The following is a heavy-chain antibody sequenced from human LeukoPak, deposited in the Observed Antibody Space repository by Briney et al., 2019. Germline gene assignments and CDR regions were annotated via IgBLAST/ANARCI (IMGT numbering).Heavy chain of an antibody. V-gene: IGHV1-69*13. J-gene: IGHJ4*02. CDR2: IIPIFGTA. CDR3: ARGDRAAAGTSFDY. Sequence: SVKVSCKASGYTFTTYGISWVRQAPGQGLEWMGGIIPIFGTANYAQKFQGRVTITADESTSTAYMELSSQRSEDTAVYYCARGDRAAAGTSFDYWGQGTLVTVSS. CDR1: GYTFTTYG. D-gene: IGHD6-13*01.